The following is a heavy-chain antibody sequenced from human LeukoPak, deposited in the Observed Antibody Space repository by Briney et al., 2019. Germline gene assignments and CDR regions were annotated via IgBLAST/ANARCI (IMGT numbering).Heavy chain of an antibody. CDR3: ARPKLGYCSGGSCSPFDY. Sequence: GGSLRLSCAASGFTVSSNYISWVRQAPGKGLEWVSFISSGGSTSYAGSVKHRFTISRENSKNTLYIQMNSLRAKDTAVYYCARPKLGYCSGGSCSPFDYWGQGTLVTVSS. CDR2: ISSGGST. J-gene: IGHJ4*02. D-gene: IGHD2-15*01. V-gene: IGHV3-66*04. CDR1: GFTVSSNY.